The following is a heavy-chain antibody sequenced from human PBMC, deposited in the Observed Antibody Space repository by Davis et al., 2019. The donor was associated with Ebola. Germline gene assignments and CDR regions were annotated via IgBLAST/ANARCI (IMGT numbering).Heavy chain of an antibody. J-gene: IGHJ5*02. CDR3: ARDWDCTGGSCRNCFDP. CDR2: IAVYNGDT. V-gene: IGHV1-18*01. CDR1: GYTFTTYI. D-gene: IGHD2-15*01. Sequence: AASVKVSCKASGYTFTTYIITWVRQAPGQGLEWMGWIAVYNGDTKYAHEIQGRVTMTTDISTDTVYMDLRSLTSDDTAVYYCARDWDCTGGSCRNCFDPWGQGTQVIVSA.